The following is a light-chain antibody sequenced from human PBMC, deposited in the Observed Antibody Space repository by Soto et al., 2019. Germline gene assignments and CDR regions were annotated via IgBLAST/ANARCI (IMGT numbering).Light chain of an antibody. V-gene: IGKV3-20*01. J-gene: IGKJ3*01. CDR1: QSVSSSY. CDR3: QQYGSSPS. Sequence: EIVLTQSPGTLSLSPGERATLSCRASQSVSSSYLAWYRQRPGQAPRLLIYGASIRATGIPDRFSGSGSGTDFTLTISRLEPEDFAVFYCQQYGSSPSFGPGTKVDFK. CDR2: GAS.